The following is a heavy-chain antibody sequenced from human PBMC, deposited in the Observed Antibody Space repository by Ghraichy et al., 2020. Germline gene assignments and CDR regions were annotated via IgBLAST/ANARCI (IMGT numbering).Heavy chain of an antibody. Sequence: ASVKVSCKASGYTFTSYYMHWVRQAPGQGLEWMGIINPSGGITSYAQKLQGRVTMTRDTSTSTVYMELSSLRSEDTAVYYCARGELRYFDWLLTSDPFDIWGQGTMVTVSS. D-gene: IGHD3-9*01. CDR3: ARGELRYFDWLLTSDPFDI. CDR1: GYTFTSYY. CDR2: INPSGGIT. V-gene: IGHV1-46*01. J-gene: IGHJ3*02.